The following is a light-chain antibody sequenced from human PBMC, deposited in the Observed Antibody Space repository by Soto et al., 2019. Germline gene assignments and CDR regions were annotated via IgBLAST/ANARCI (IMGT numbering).Light chain of an antibody. CDR3: QEYSKWPSRT. CDR1: QSVRIN. V-gene: IGKV3-15*01. J-gene: IGKJ1*01. Sequence: EIVMTQSPATLAVSPGERATLSCRASQSVRINVAWDQQKNGQAPRLLVYGASTRASGIPDRFSWSGSGTEFTLTISSLQSEDFAVYYCQEYSKWPSRTFGPGTKVEIK. CDR2: GAS.